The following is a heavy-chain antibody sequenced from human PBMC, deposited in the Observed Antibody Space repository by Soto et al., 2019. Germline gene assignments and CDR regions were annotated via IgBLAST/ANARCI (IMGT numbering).Heavy chain of an antibody. CDR2: ISYDGSNK. CDR3: AREERAASPHYYYGMDV. J-gene: IGHJ6*02. Sequence: GGSLRLSCAASGFTFSSYAMHWVRQAPGKGLEWVAVISYDGSNKYYADSVKGRFTISRDNSKNTLYLQMNSLRAEDTAVYYCAREERAASPHYYYGMDVWGQGTTVNVS. CDR1: GFTFSSYA. D-gene: IGHD6-6*01. V-gene: IGHV3-30-3*01.